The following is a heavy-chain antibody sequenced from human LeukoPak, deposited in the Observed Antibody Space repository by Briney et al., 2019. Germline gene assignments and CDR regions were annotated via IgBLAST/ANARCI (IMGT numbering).Heavy chain of an antibody. J-gene: IGHJ5*02. V-gene: IGHV3-33*06. Sequence: GRSLRLSCAASGFTFSSYGMHWVRQAPGKGLEWVAVIWYDGSNKYYADSVKGRFTISRDNSKNTLYLQMNSLRAEDTAVYHCAKDVGYAGWFDPWGQGTLVTVSS. CDR1: GFTFSSYG. CDR3: AKDVGYAGWFDP. CDR2: IWYDGSNK. D-gene: IGHD2-8*01.